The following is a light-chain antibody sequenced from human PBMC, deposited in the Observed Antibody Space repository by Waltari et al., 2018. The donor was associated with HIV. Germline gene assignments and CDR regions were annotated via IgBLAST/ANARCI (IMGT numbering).Light chain of an antibody. V-gene: IGKV3-20*01. CDR1: QNVGTNY. Sequence: ETVLTRSPGTMSLSPGEWAPLPRRASQNVGTNYLAWFQQKPGQAPRLLVYNPSTRATGIPDRFSGSGSGTHFTLTISRLEPEDFAVYYCHQYAYSPRTFGQGTKVEI. CDR3: HQYAYSPRT. CDR2: NPS. J-gene: IGKJ1*01.